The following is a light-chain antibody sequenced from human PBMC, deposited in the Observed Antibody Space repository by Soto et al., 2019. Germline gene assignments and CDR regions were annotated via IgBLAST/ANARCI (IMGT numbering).Light chain of an antibody. CDR2: EVS. CDR1: SSDVGGYNY. J-gene: IGLJ2*01. Sequence: QSVLTQPPSASGSPGQSVTISCTGTSSDVGGYNYVSWYQQHPGKAPKLMIYEVSKRPSGVPDRFSGSKSDNTASLTVSVLQAEDEADYYCSSYAGSNNFVVFGGGTKLTVL. CDR3: SSYAGSNNFVV. V-gene: IGLV2-8*01.